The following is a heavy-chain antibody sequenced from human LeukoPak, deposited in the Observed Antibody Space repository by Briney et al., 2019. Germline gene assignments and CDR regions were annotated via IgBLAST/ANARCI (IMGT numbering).Heavy chain of an antibody. V-gene: IGHV4-4*09. CDR2: IYTSGST. D-gene: IGHD1-1*01. CDR1: GSSVSSYY. CDR3: AKTDHYYYYMDV. Sequence: SETLSLTCTVSGSSVSSYYWSWIRQPPGKGLEWIGHIYTSGSTYYNPSLESRVTISVDTSKNQFSLRLSSVTAADTALYYCAKTDHYYYYMDVWGKGTTVTVSS. J-gene: IGHJ6*03.